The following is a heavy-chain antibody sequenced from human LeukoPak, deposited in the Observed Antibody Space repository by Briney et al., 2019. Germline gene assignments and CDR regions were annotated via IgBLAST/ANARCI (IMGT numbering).Heavy chain of an antibody. V-gene: IGHV7-4-1*02. D-gene: IGHD1-26*01. CDR2: INTTTGSP. Sequence: ASVKVSCKASGGTFSSYAISWVRQAPGQGLEWMGWINTTTGSPTYAQGFTGRFVFSLDASVSTTYLQISSLEAEDTAVYYCARTVLGATGYFGYWGQGTLITVSS. J-gene: IGHJ4*02. CDR1: GGTFSSYA. CDR3: ARTVLGATGYFGY.